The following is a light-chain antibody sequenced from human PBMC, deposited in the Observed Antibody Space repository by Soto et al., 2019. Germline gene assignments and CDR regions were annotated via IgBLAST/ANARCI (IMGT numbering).Light chain of an antibody. Sequence: QSVLTQPPSVSAAPGRKVTISCSGSSSNIGGNSVSWYQQLPGTAPKLLIYDDNKRPSGIPDRFSGSKSGTSATLGITGFQTGEEADYYCGSWDSSLTAYAFGTATKVTV. V-gene: IGLV1-51*01. CDR3: GSWDSSLTAYA. CDR1: SSNIGGNS. J-gene: IGLJ1*01. CDR2: DDN.